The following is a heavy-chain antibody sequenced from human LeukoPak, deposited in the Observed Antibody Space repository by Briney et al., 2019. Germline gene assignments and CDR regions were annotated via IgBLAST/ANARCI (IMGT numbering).Heavy chain of an antibody. Sequence: AETLSLTCTVSGGSISSSSFYWGWIRQPPGKGLAWIRSMDDSGSTYSNPSLESPVNISVHTSKNQFSLKLTSVTAADTAVYYCARGGVIWSWGYWGRGTLVTVSS. J-gene: IGHJ4*02. V-gene: IGHV4-39*02. CDR1: GGSISSSSFY. D-gene: IGHD3-10*01. CDR2: MDDSGST. CDR3: ARGGVIWSWGY.